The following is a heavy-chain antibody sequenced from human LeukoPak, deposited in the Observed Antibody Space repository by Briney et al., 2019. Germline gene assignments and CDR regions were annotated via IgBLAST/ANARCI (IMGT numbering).Heavy chain of an antibody. CDR1: GASIRNYY. D-gene: IGHD4-17*01. V-gene: IGHV4-59*01. Sequence: PSETLSLTCSVSGASIRNYYWSWIRQPPGKGLEWVGHIHYSGNTDYNPSLKSRVSISLDVSKNQFSLNLNSVTAADTAVYYCARAGGVTTAPLDLDIWGRGTLVTVSA. CDR2: IHYSGNT. J-gene: IGHJ2*01. CDR3: ARAGGVTTAPLDLDI.